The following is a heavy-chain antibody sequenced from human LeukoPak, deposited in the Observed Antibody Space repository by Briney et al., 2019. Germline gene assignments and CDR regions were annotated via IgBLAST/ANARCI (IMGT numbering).Heavy chain of an antibody. CDR2: IWYDGSNK. CDR3: HVYGESY. J-gene: IGHJ4*02. V-gene: IGHV3-33*01. Sequence: GGSLRLSCAASGFTFSSYGMHWVRQAPGKGLEWVAVIWYDGSNKYYADSVKGRFTISKDNSKNTLYLQMNSLRAEDTAVYYCHVYGESYWGQGTLVTVSS. D-gene: IGHD4-17*01. CDR1: GFTFSSYG.